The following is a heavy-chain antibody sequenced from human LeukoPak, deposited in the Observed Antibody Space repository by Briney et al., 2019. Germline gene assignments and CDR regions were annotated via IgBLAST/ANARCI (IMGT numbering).Heavy chain of an antibody. CDR2: LYHDGST. CDR1: GGSISSNNW. Sequence: PSETLSLTCAVSGGSISSNNWWIWVRQSPERGLEWIGKLYHDGSTNYTPSLKSRVTISMDKSKNQLSLKLNFVTAADTAVYYCARDRGGYTYSHDYWGQGTLVTVSS. V-gene: IGHV4-4*02. CDR3: ARDRGGYTYSHDY. J-gene: IGHJ4*02. D-gene: IGHD5-12*01.